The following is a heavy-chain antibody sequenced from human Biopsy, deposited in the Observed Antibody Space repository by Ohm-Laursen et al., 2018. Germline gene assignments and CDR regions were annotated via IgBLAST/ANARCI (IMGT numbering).Heavy chain of an antibody. V-gene: IGHV2-70*11. Sequence: TQTLTLTRTVSGFSLSARGMCVSWIRQAPGKALEWLARVDWDDYKDYSASLQTKLSISKDTSNDQVVLTVNNVDPADTATYYCARTPILIVSAGLVYRHRRHLQGMDVWGQGIAVTVS. D-gene: IGHD6-13*01. CDR1: GFSLSARGMC. CDR2: VDWDDYK. CDR3: ARTPILIVSAGLVYRHRRHLQGMDV. J-gene: IGHJ6*02.